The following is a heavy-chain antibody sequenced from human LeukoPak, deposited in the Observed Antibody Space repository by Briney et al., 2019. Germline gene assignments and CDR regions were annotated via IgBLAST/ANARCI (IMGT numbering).Heavy chain of an antibody. J-gene: IGHJ4*02. V-gene: IGHV1-69*13. CDR1: GGTFSSYA. D-gene: IGHD3-16*01. CDR3: ARDLISGVEYDY. Sequence: SVKVSCKASGGTFSSYAISWVRQAPGQGLEWMGGIIPIFGTANYAQKFQGRVTITADESTSTAYMELRSLRSDDTAVYYCARDLISGVEYDYWGQGTLVTVSS. CDR2: IIPIFGTA.